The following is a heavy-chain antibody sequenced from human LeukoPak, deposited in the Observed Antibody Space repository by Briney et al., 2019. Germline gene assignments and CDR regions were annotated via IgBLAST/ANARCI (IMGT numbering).Heavy chain of an antibody. V-gene: IGHV3-21*01. CDR2: ISSSSSYI. J-gene: IGHJ6*03. CDR3: ARDETSLDTAMVMGYYYYYMDV. CDR1: GFTFSSYS. D-gene: IGHD5-18*01. Sequence: GGSLRLSCAASGFTFSSYSMNWVRQAPGKGLEWVSSISSSSSYIYYADSVKGRFTISRDNAKNSLYLQMNSLRAEDTAVYYCARDETSLDTAMVMGYYYYYMDVWGKGTTVTVPS.